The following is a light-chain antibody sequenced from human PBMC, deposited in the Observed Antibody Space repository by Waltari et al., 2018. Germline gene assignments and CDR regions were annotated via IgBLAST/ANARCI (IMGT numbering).Light chain of an antibody. CDR3: AAWDDSLSESYV. J-gene: IGLJ1*01. CDR1: RSNIGSNY. V-gene: IGLV1-47*01. Sequence: QSVLTQPPSASGTPGQRVTISCSGSRSNIGSNYVYWYQQLPGTAPKLLIYRNNQRPSGVPDRFSGSKSGTSASLAISGLRSEDEADYYCAAWDDSLSESYVFGTGTKVTVL. CDR2: RNN.